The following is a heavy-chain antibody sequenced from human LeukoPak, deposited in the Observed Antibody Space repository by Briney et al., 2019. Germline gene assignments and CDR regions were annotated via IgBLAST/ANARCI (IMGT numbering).Heavy chain of an antibody. CDR2: INHSGST. CDR3: ARPLAAAGTEPFDY. Sequence: PSETLSLTCAVYGGSFSGYYWSWIRQPPGKGLEWIGEINHSGSTSYNPSLKSRVTISVDTSKNQFSLKLSSVTAADTAVYYCARPLAAAGTEPFDYWGQGTLVTVSS. V-gene: IGHV4-34*01. CDR1: GGSFSGYY. D-gene: IGHD6-13*01. J-gene: IGHJ4*02.